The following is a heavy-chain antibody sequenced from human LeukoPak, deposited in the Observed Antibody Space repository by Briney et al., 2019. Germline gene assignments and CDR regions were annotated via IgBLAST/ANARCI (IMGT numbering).Heavy chain of an antibody. CDR2: IYYTGGT. D-gene: IGHD3-10*01. CDR3: ARDRDYYVSGSYYFDY. J-gene: IGHJ4*02. CDR1: GGSISSSSYY. V-gene: IGHV4-39*07. Sequence: SETLSLTCTVSGGSISSSSYYWGWIRQPPGKGLEWIGTIYYTGGTYYNPSLKSRVTMSVDTSKNQFSLKLRSVTAADTAVYYRARDRDYYVSGSYYFDYWGQGTLVTVSS.